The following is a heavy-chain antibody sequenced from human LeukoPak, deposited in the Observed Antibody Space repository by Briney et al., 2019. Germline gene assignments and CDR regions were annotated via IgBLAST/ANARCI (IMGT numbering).Heavy chain of an antibody. Sequence: GGSLRLSCAASGFTFSDYYMSWIRQAPGKGLEWVSYISSSSSYINYADSAKGRFTISRDNAKESLYLQMNSLRAEDTAVYYCARDLRNYDSSGYPDYWGQGTLVTVPS. V-gene: IGHV3-11*06. CDR3: ARDLRNYDSSGYPDY. D-gene: IGHD3-22*01. CDR2: ISSSSSYI. J-gene: IGHJ4*02. CDR1: GFTFSDYY.